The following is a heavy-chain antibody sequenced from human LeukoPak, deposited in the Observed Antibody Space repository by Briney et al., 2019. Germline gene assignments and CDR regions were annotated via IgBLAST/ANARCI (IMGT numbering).Heavy chain of an antibody. CDR2: ITDTSRIM. Sequence: GGSLRLSCAASGFSFSDYNMNWVRQAPGKGLEWVSYITDTSRIMYYADSVRGRFTISRDNAKNSLYLQMHTLTDEDTAVYYCARVNRVSRALDSWGQGTLVTVSS. CDR1: GFSFSDYN. CDR3: ARVNRVSRALDS. V-gene: IGHV3-48*02. J-gene: IGHJ4*02. D-gene: IGHD4-17*01.